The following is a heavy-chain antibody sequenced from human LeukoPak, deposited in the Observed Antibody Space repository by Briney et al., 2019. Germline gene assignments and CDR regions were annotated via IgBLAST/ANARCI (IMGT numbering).Heavy chain of an antibody. CDR2: FYAGGST. Sequence: GGSLRLSCAVSGFTVSDNYISWVRQAPGKGLEWVSIFYAGGSTYYADSVEGRFTMSRDSSKNTLFLQMNSLRAEDTAIYYCARERTTNGYILAYWGQGTLVTVSS. V-gene: IGHV3-53*01. J-gene: IGHJ4*02. CDR3: ARERTTNGYILAY. CDR1: GFTVSDNY. D-gene: IGHD2-8*01.